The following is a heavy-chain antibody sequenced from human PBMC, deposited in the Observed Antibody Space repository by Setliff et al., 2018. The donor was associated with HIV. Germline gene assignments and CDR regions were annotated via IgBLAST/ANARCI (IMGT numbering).Heavy chain of an antibody. V-gene: IGHV4-39*07. CDR1: GDSISSSAYY. Sequence: SETLSLTCTVSGDSISSSAYYWGWVRQPPGKGLEWIGSIYYSGTAYYNPSLRSRVTILVDTSNNNFSLKLNSVTAADTAMYHCARVIASVYNFWSGYPFDAFDVWGQGTMVTVSS. CDR2: IYYSGTA. CDR3: ARVIASVYNFWSGYPFDAFDV. J-gene: IGHJ3*01. D-gene: IGHD3-3*01.